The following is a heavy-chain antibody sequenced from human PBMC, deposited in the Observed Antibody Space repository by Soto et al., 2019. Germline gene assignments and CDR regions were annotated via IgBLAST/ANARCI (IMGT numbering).Heavy chain of an antibody. CDR1: GGTFSSYS. CDR3: ARGYCSNTSCYGYYGMDV. CDR2: IIPINGIA. V-gene: IGHV1-69*02. J-gene: IGHJ6*02. D-gene: IGHD2-2*01. Sequence: SVKVSCKATGGTFSSYSISWVRQAPGQGLEWMGRIIPINGIANYAQNFQGRVTITADKSTSTVYMELSSLRSEDTAVYYCARGYCSNTSCYGYYGMDVWGQGTTVTVSS.